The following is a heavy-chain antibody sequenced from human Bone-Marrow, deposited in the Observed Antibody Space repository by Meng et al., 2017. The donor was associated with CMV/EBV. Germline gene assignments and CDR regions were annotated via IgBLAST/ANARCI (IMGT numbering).Heavy chain of an antibody. J-gene: IGHJ4*02. V-gene: IGHV3-30*02. Sequence: GGSLRLSCAASGFTFSSYEMNWVRQAPGKGLEWVAFMWYDGSKEFYADSVEGRFTISRDNSKNTLFLQMDSLRAEDTAVYYCAKVRDSSAWYTDYFDYWGQGTLVTVSS. CDR1: GFTFSSYE. CDR2: MWYDGSKE. CDR3: AKVRDSSAWYTDYFDY. D-gene: IGHD6-19*01.